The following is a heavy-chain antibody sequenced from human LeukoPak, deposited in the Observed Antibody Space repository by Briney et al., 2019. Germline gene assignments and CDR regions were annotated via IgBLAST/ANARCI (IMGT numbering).Heavy chain of an antibody. CDR3: ARVSWFPGTSYYYMDV. V-gene: IGHV4-61*02. Sequence: PSETLSLTCTVSGDSISSGDYYWSWIRQPAGKGLEWIGRISSSGSTNYNPSLKSRVTISLDTSKNQFSLKLTSVTAADTAVYYCARVSWFPGTSYYYMDVWGKGTTVTVSS. CDR1: GDSISSGDYY. D-gene: IGHD1-1*01. J-gene: IGHJ6*03. CDR2: ISSSGST.